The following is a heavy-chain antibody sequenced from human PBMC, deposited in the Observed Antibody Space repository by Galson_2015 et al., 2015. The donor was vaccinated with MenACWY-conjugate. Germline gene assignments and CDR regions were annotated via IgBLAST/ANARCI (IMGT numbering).Heavy chain of an antibody. CDR3: AKLRQCTGTSCAGSFDP. CDR2: ISYDGSNE. J-gene: IGHJ5*02. D-gene: IGHD2-8*02. CDR1: GFTFRRFG. Sequence: SLRLSCAASGFTFRRFGMHWVRQAPGKGLEWMAVISYDGSNEYYADSVKGRFTISRDNSKNTLYLQMNSLRADDTAVYYCAKLRQCTGTSCAGSFDPWGQGTLVTVSS. V-gene: IGHV3-30*18.